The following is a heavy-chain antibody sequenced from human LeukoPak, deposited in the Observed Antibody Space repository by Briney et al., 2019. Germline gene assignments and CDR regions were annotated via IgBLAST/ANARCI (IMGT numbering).Heavy chain of an antibody. CDR3: ARHRTAINRYGPYDAFDI. CDR2: IYYSGRT. J-gene: IGHJ3*02. V-gene: IGHV4-39*01. CDR1: GVSISSGDYY. Sequence: SETLSLTCIVSGVSISSGDYYWGWIRQPPGKGLEWIGSIYYSGRTYYNTPLKSRVTISEDTSMNQFSLKLSFVTAADSALYYCARHRTAINRYGPYDAFDIWGRGTMVTVSS. D-gene: IGHD5-18*01.